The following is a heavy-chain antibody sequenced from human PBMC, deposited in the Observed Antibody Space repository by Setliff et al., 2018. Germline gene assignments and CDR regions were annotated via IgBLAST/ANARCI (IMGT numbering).Heavy chain of an antibody. Sequence: ASVKVSCKVSGYTLTELSMHWVRQAPGKGLEWMGGFDPEDGETIYAQKFQGRVTMTEDTSTDTAYMELSSLRSEDTAVYYCATVDIVATITGGYYFDYWGQGALVTVSS. D-gene: IGHD5-12*01. CDR3: ATVDIVATITGGYYFDY. V-gene: IGHV1-24*01. CDR2: FDPEDGET. CDR1: GYTLTELS. J-gene: IGHJ4*02.